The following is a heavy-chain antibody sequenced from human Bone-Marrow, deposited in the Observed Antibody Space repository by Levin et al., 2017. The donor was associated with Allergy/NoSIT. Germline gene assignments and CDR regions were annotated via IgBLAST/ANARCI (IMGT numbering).Heavy chain of an antibody. J-gene: IGHJ2*01. CDR2: ISDDGSKI. CDR1: RFTFSSYA. CDR3: AREDCSSTSCYRFFNL. D-gene: IGHD2-2*01. Sequence: GGSLRLSCAASRFTFSSYAMHWVRQAPGKGLEWVAVISDDGSKIFYADSAKGRFTVSRDNSKNTLYLQMDSLRVEDTAVYHGAREDCSSTSCYRFFNLWGRGTLVTVSS. V-gene: IGHV3-30-3*01.